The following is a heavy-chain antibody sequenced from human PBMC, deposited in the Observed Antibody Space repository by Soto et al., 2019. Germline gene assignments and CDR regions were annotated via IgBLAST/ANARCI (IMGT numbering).Heavy chain of an antibody. CDR1: GFTFSNYA. Sequence: EVQLLESGGGLVQPGGSLRLSCAASGFTFSNYAMSWVRQAPGKGLEWVSGLSDGGGSTFYADSVKGRFTISRDNAKNTLYLQMSSLRAEDTAVYYCAKTRGLLDYWGQGTLVTVSS. D-gene: IGHD4-17*01. CDR2: LSDGGGST. J-gene: IGHJ4*02. CDR3: AKTRGLLDY. V-gene: IGHV3-23*01.